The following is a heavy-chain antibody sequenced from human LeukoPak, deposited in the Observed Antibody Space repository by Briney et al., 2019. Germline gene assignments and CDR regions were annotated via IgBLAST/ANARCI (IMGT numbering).Heavy chain of an antibody. Sequence: SETLSLTCGVSGGSISNTNWWSWVRQPPGQGLEWIGEISLTGLTNYNPSLESRVSVSLDKSKNQLSLNPTSVTAADTAVYYCSRENGTFSPFGYWGQGTLVTVPS. D-gene: IGHD1-26*01. CDR3: SRENGTFSPFGY. CDR1: GGSISNTNW. CDR2: ISLTGLT. J-gene: IGHJ4*02. V-gene: IGHV4-4*02.